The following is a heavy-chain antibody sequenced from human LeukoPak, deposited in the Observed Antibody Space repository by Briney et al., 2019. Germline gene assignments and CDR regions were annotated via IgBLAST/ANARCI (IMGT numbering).Heavy chain of an antibody. J-gene: IGHJ3*02. D-gene: IGHD6-19*01. V-gene: IGHV4-59*01. CDR3: ARFGGTAYSSGWYDIDAFDI. CDR1: GGSISSYY. Sequence: SETLSLTCTVSGGSISSYYWSWIRQPPGKGLEWIGYIYYSGSTNYNPSLKSRVTISVDTSKNQFSLRLSSVTAADTAVYYCARFGGTAYSSGWYDIDAFDIWGQGTMVTVSS. CDR2: IYYSGST.